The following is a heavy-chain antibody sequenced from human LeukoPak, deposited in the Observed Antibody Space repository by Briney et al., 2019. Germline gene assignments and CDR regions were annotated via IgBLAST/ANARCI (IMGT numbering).Heavy chain of an antibody. CDR2: ISGSGGST. V-gene: IGHV3-23*01. D-gene: IGHD3-10*01. J-gene: IGHJ6*03. CDR3: AKALWFGELKGYYYMDV. Sequence: GCSLTLSYAASVFTFSIYSMRWVRQAAGRGLEWVSAISGSGGSTYYADSVKGRFTISRDNSKNTLYLQMNSLRAEDTAVYYCAKALWFGELKGYYYMDVWGKGTTVTVSS. CDR1: VFTFSIYS.